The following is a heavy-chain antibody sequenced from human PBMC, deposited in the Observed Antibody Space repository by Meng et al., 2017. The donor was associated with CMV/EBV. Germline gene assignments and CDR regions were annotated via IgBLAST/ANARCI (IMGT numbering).Heavy chain of an antibody. Sequence: GESLKISCAASGFTVSSNEMSWVRQAPGKGLEWVSAISGSGGSTYYADSVKGRFTISRDNSKNTLYLQMNSLRAEDTAVYYCAKDHAVFDNWFDPWGQGTLVTVSS. J-gene: IGHJ5*02. CDR3: AKDHAVFDNWFDP. D-gene: IGHD1-14*01. V-gene: IGHV3-23*01. CDR1: GFTVSSNE. CDR2: ISGSGGST.